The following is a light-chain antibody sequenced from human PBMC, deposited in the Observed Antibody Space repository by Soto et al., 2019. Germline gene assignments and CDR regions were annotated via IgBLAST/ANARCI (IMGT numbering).Light chain of an antibody. CDR3: QQYGSSPRT. Sequence: DIVLTQSPGTLSLSPGERATLSCRASQSISSSYLAWYQQKPGQAPRLVIYGASTRATGIPDRFSGSGSGTDFTLTINRLEPEDFAVYYCQQYGSSPRTFGQGTKVEIK. CDR1: QSISSSY. J-gene: IGKJ1*01. V-gene: IGKV3-20*01. CDR2: GAS.